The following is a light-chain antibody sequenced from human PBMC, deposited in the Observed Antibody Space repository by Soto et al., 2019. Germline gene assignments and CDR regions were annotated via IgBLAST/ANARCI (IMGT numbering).Light chain of an antibody. V-gene: IGLV1-40*01. CDR2: GNS. Sequence: QSVLTQPPSVPGAPGQRVTISCTGSSSNIGAGYDVHWYQQLPGTAPKLLIYGNSNRPSGVPDRFSGSKSGTSASLAITGLQAEDEADYYCQYYDSSLSGSVVFGGGTQLTVL. CDR3: QYYDSSLSGSVV. CDR1: SSNIGAGYD. J-gene: IGLJ2*01.